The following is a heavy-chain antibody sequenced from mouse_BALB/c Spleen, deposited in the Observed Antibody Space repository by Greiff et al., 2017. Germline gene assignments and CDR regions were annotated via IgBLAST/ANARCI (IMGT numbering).Heavy chain of an antibody. V-gene: IGHV3-2*02. CDR1: GYSITSDYA. CDR2: ISYSGST. Sequence: EVQLQQSGPGLVKPSQSLSLTCTVTGYSITSDYAWNWIRQFPGNKLEWMGYISYSGSTSYNPSLKSRISITRDTSKNQFFLQLNSVTTEDTATYYCAREGLYGYPFAYWGQGTLVTVSA. CDR3: AREGLYGYPFAY. D-gene: IGHD2-2*01. J-gene: IGHJ3*01.